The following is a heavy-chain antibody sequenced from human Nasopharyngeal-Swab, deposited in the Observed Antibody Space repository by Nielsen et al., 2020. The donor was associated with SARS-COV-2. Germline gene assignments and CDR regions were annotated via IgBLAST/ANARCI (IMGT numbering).Heavy chain of an antibody. Sequence: GGSLRLSCAASGFTFSSYGMHWVRQAPGKGLEWVAVISYDGSNKYYADSVKGRFTISRDNSKNTLYLQMNSLRVEDTAVYYCAKDYYDSSGYLEYYFDYWGQGTLVTVSS. CDR2: ISYDGSNK. CDR1: GFTFSSYG. CDR3: AKDYYDSSGYLEYYFDY. J-gene: IGHJ4*02. D-gene: IGHD3-22*01. V-gene: IGHV3-30*18.